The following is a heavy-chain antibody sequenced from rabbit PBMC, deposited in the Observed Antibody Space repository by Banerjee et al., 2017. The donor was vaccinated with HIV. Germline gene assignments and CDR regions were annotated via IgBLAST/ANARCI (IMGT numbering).Heavy chain of an antibody. CDR3: ARDLAGVIGWNFNL. J-gene: IGHJ4*01. CDR1: GFDFSTYYM. Sequence: QEQLVESGGGLVQPGGSLKVSCKASGFDFSTYYMSWVRQAPGKGLEWIGYIDPVFAGTYYASWVKGRFTISKTSSTTVTLQMTSLTAADTASYFCARDLAGVIGWNFNLWGPGTLVTVS. CDR2: IDPVFAGT. D-gene: IGHD4-1*01. V-gene: IGHV1S45*01.